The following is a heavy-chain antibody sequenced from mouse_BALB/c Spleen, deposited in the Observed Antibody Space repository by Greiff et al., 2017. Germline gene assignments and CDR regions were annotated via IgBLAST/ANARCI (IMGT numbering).Heavy chain of an antibody. CDR2: ISDGGSYT. CDR3: ARDALMDY. V-gene: IGHV5-4*02. CDR1: GFTFSDYY. Sequence: DVMLVESGGGLVKPGGSLKLSCAASGFTFSDYYMYWVRQTPEKRLEWVATISDGGSYTYYPDSVKGRFTISRDNAKNNLYLQMSSLKSEDTAMYYCARDALMDYWGQGTSVTVSS. J-gene: IGHJ4*01.